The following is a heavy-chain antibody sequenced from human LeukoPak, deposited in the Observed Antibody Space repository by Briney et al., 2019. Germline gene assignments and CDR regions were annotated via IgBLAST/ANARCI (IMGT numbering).Heavy chain of an antibody. D-gene: IGHD5-18*01. CDR3: VRDSGYSYGPYYMDV. V-gene: IGHV6-1*01. J-gene: IGHJ6*03. CDR2: TYYRSEWYN. Sequence: SQTLSLTCAISGDSVSSNVAAWNWIRQSPSRGLEWLGRTYYRSEWYNDYAVSVKSRITIHPDTSKNQFSLQLNSVTPEDTAVYYCVRDSGYSYGPYYMDVWGKGTTVTVSS. CDR1: GDSVSSNVAA.